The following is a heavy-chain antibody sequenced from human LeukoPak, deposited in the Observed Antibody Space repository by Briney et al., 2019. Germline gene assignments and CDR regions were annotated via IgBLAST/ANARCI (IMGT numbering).Heavy chain of an antibody. CDR1: GFTFNSYS. Sequence: GGSLRLSCAASGFTFNSYSMTWVRQAPGKGLEWVANINQDGGEKNYVDSVKGRFTVSRDNTKNLLYLQMNSLRAEDTAVYYCASPNGYWGQGTLATVSS. V-gene: IGHV3-7*01. CDR2: INQDGGEK. CDR3: ASPNGY. D-gene: IGHD2-8*01. J-gene: IGHJ4*02.